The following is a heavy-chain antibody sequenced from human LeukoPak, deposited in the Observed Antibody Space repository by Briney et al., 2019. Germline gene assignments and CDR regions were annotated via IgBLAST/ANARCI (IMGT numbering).Heavy chain of an antibody. J-gene: IGHJ4*02. CDR1: GFTFSSYA. CDR2: ISGSGGST. D-gene: IGHD3-22*01. Sequence: GGSLRLSCAASGFTFSSYAMSWVRQAPGRGLEWVSAISGSGGSTYYADSVKGRFTISRDNSKNTLYLQMNSLRAEDTAVYYCAKSSGVRYYDSSGYFDYWGQGTLVTVSS. CDR3: AKSSGVRYYDSSGYFDY. V-gene: IGHV3-23*01.